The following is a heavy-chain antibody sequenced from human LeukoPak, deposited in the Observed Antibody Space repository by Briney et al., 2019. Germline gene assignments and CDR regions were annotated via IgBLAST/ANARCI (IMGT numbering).Heavy chain of an antibody. J-gene: IGHJ5*02. D-gene: IGHD2-15*01. V-gene: IGHV2-70*04. CDR2: IDWDDDK. CDR3: ARMPPPPADCSGGSCYQGWFDP. CDR1: GFSLSTGGMR. Sequence: SGPALVKPTQTLTLTCTFSGFSLSTGGMRVSWIRQPPGKALEWLARIDWDDDKFYSTSLKTRLTLSKDTSKTPVVLTMTNRDPVDTATYYCARMPPPPADCSGGSCYQGWFDPWGQGTLVTVSS.